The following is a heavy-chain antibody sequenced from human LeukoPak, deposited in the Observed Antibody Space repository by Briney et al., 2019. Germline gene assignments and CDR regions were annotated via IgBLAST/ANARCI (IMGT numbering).Heavy chain of an antibody. Sequence: PSETLSLTCTVSGGFISSYYWSWIRQPPGKGLEWIGYIYYSRTTEYNPSLKSRVTISADTSKNQFSLKLNSVTAEDTAVYYCVRRQWELQYFDLWGRGTLVAVSS. D-gene: IGHD1-26*01. V-gene: IGHV4-59*01. CDR1: GGFISSYY. CDR2: IYYSRTT. J-gene: IGHJ2*01. CDR3: VRRQWELQYFDL.